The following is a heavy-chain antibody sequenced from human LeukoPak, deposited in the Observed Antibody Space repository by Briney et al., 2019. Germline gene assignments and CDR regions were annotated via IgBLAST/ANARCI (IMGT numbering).Heavy chain of an antibody. Sequence: GASVKVSCKASGYTFSSYGISWVRQAPGQGLDWMGWISANNGNTNYAQKLQGRVTMITDTSTSTAYMELRSLRSDDTAVYYCARDGELYSGSKGLFDIWGQGTMVTVSS. CDR1: GYTFSSYG. CDR3: ARDGELYSGSKGLFDI. V-gene: IGHV1-18*01. D-gene: IGHD1-26*01. J-gene: IGHJ3*02. CDR2: ISANNGNT.